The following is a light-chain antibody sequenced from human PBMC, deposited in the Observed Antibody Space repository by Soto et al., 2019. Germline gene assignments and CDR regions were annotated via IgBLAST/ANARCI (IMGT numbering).Light chain of an antibody. J-gene: IGKJ4*01. Sequence: EIVMTQSPATLSVSPGERATLSCRASQSVSINLAWYQQKPGQAPRLLLYGASTRATGFPARFSGSGSGTDFTLTINSLQSEASAVYYCQQYNDWPPVTFGGGTKVDIK. CDR2: GAS. CDR3: QQYNDWPPVT. V-gene: IGKV3-15*01. CDR1: QSVSIN.